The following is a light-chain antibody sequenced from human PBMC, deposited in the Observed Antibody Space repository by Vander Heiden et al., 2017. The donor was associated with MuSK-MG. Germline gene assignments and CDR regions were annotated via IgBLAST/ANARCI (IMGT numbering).Light chain of an antibody. CDR1: QSVSSSY. CDR2: GAS. CDR3: QQYGSSPGS. J-gene: IGKJ2*04. V-gene: IGKV3-20*01. Sequence: EIVLTQSPGTLPLSPGERATLSCRASQSVSSSYLAWYQHKPGQPPRLLIYGASSRATGIPDRFSGSGSGTDFTLTISRLEPEDFAVYFCQQYGSSPGSFGQGTKLEIK.